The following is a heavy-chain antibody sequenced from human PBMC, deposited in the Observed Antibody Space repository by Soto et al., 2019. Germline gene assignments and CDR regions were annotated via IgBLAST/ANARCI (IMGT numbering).Heavy chain of an antibody. CDR1: GGSIISGGYS. J-gene: IGHJ4*02. CDR3: ASLYGGTDRVDY. V-gene: IGHV4-30-2*01. D-gene: IGHD4-17*01. CDR2: FYHSGSA. Sequence: SETLSLTCAVSGGSIISGGYSWIWIRQPPGKGLEWIGYFYHSGSAYYNPSLKSRVTISVDRSKNQFSLKLSSVTAADTAVYYCASLYGGTDRVDYWGQGTLVTVS.